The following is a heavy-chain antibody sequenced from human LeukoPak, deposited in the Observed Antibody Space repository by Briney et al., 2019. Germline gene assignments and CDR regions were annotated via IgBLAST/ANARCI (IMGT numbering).Heavy chain of an antibody. CDR1: GWTFCRYW. V-gene: IGHV3-7*01. Sequence: PGVSLRCSSAASGWTFCRYWMRRLGQAPGLGLVGLANIKQGGSEKEHVVFVKGRFTITRDNPKNSLYLQMNSLRAEDTAVYYCARDRDCSSTSCHPKSPGDYYYYYMDVWGKGTTVTVSS. J-gene: IGHJ6*03. CDR2: IKQGGSEK. CDR3: ARDRDCSSTSCHPKSPGDYYYYYMDV. D-gene: IGHD2-2*01.